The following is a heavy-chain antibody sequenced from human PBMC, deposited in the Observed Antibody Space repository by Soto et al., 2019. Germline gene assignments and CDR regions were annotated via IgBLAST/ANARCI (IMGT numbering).Heavy chain of an antibody. CDR1: GFTFSSYS. Sequence: GGSLRLSCAASGFTFSSYSMNWVRQAPGKGLEWVSYISSSSSTIYYADSVKGRFTISRDNAKNSLYLQMNSLRAEDTAVYYCAREYDSTPEDAFDIWGQGTMVTVSS. V-gene: IGHV3-48*01. CDR2: ISSSSSTI. D-gene: IGHD3-3*01. CDR3: AREYDSTPEDAFDI. J-gene: IGHJ3*02.